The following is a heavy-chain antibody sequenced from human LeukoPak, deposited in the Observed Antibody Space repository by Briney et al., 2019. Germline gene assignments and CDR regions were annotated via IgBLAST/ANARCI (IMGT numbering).Heavy chain of an antibody. CDR3: ARVCYYGSGSYPYYFDY. CDR1: GFTFSSYE. CDR2: ISSSGTTI. D-gene: IGHD3-10*01. Sequence: GGSLRLSCAASGFTFSSYEMNWVRQAPGKGLEWVSHISSSGTTIFHADSVKGRFTISRDNAKNSLYLQMNSLRAEDTAVYYCARVCYYGSGSYPYYFDYWGQGTLVTVSS. V-gene: IGHV3-48*03. J-gene: IGHJ4*02.